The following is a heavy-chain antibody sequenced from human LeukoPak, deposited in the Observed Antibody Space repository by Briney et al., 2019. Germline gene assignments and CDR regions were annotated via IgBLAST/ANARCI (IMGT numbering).Heavy chain of an antibody. V-gene: IGHV1-69*13. CDR3: ASITGQWLRFDY. D-gene: IGHD6-19*01. Sequence: SVKVSCKASGGTFSSYAISWVRQAPGQGLEWMGGIIPIFGTANYAQKFQGRVTITADESTSTAYMELSSLRSEDTAVYYGASITGQWLRFDYWGQGTLVTVSS. CDR2: IIPIFGTA. J-gene: IGHJ4*02. CDR1: GGTFSSYA.